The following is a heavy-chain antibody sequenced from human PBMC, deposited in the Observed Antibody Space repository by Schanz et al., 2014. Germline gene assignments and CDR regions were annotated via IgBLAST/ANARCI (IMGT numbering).Heavy chain of an antibody. J-gene: IGHJ5*01. Sequence: VELVESGGGLVQPGGSLRLSCAASGFSFSTHAMHWVRQAPGKGLELVALVSSDGNNDYYTDSVKGRFTISRDNSKNTVQLQMNSLRAEDTAVYYCAKQHIVRGVIYLNWFDSWGQGTLVTVSS. CDR2: VSSDGNND. CDR1: GFSFSTHA. D-gene: IGHD3-10*01. V-gene: IGHV3-30*18. CDR3: AKQHIVRGVIYLNWFDS.